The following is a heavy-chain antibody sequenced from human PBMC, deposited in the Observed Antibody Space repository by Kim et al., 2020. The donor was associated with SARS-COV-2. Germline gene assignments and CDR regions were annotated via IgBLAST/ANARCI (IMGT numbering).Heavy chain of an antibody. V-gene: IGHV4-39*01. CDR1: GGSISTRSYH. D-gene: IGHD3-16*02. Sequence: SETLSLTCTVSGGSISTRSYHWAWIRQPPGKGLEWVGSLSSTGATYYNPSLEIRITISADTSKNQFSLRLRSVTAADTAVYYCAKSFRGSDLSFDLWGQ. CDR2: LSSTGAT. J-gene: IGHJ5*02. CDR3: AKSFRGSDLSFDL.